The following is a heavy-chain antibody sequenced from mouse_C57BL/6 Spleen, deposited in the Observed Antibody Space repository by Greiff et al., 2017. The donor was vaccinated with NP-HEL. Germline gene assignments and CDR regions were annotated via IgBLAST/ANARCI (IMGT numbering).Heavy chain of an antibody. J-gene: IGHJ2*01. V-gene: IGHV1-69*01. CDR1: GYTFTSYW. CDR2: IDPSDSYT. CDR3: ALYDSKEAYYFAY. D-gene: IGHD2-3*01. Sequence: QVQLQQPGAELVMPGASVKLSCKASGYTFTSYWMHWVKQRPGQGLEWIGEIDPSDSYTNYNQKFKGKSTLTVDKSSSTAYMQLSSLTSEDSAVYYCALYDSKEAYYFAYWGQGTTLTVSS.